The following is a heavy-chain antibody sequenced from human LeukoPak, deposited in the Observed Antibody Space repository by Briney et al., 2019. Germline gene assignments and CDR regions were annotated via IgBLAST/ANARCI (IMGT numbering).Heavy chain of an antibody. V-gene: IGHV7-4-1*02. Sequence: GASVKVSCKASGYTLTSYAMNWVRQAPGQGLEWMGWINTNTGNPTYAQGFTGRFVFSSDTSVSTAYLQISSLKAEDTAVYYCARDFLWNYGSGRGFDPWGQGTLVTVSS. CDR2: INTNTGNP. D-gene: IGHD3-10*01. J-gene: IGHJ5*02. CDR1: GYTLTSYA. CDR3: ARDFLWNYGSGRGFDP.